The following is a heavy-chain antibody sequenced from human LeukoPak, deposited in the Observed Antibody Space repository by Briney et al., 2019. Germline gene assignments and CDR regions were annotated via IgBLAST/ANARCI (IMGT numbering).Heavy chain of an antibody. V-gene: IGHV3-23*01. D-gene: IGHD5-18*01. CDR2: ISGSGGST. Sequence: GGSLRLSCAASGFTFSSYAMSWVRQAPGKRLEWVSAISGSGGSTYYADSVKGRFTISRDNSKNTLYLQMNSLRAEDTAVYYCTYFGYSYGPFDYWRAGTLVTVSS. CDR1: GFTFSSYA. J-gene: IGHJ4*02. CDR3: TYFGYSYGPFDY.